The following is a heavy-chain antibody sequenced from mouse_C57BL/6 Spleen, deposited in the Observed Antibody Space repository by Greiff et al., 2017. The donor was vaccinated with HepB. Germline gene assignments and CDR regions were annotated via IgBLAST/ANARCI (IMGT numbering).Heavy chain of an antibody. CDR2: INPGSGGT. Sequence: QVQLQQSGAELVRPGTSVKVSCKASGYAFTNYLIEWVKQRPGQGLEWIGVINPGSGGTNYNEKFKGKATLTADKSSSTAYMQLSSLTSEDSAVYFCARGLRYGYFYYWGQGTTLTVSS. V-gene: IGHV1-54*01. CDR1: GYAFTNYL. D-gene: IGHD1-1*01. CDR3: ARGLRYGYFYY. J-gene: IGHJ2*01.